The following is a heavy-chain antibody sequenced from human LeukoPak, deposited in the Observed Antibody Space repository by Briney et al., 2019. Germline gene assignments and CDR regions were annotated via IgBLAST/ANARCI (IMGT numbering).Heavy chain of an antibody. J-gene: IGHJ4*02. Sequence: AGGSLRLSCAASGFTFDDYAMHWVRQAPGKGLEWVSGISWDSDSIGYADSVKGRFTISRDNAKNSLHLQLNSLRAEDTALYYCARATWEPQYYFDYWGQGTLVTVSS. CDR2: ISWDSDSI. CDR3: ARATWEPQYYFDY. CDR1: GFTFDDYA. V-gene: IGHV3-9*01. D-gene: IGHD1-26*01.